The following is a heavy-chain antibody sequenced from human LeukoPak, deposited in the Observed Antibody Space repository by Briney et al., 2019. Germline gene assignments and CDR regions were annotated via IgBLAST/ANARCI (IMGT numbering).Heavy chain of an antibody. V-gene: IGHV4-34*01. D-gene: IGHD6-13*01. CDR3: ARETAAAGRGAFAY. CDR2: INHRGNT. J-gene: IGHJ4*02. Sequence: SGTLSPACPAYGAPFRDYTGSWIRQPPAKGLKGMGEINHRGNTIYNPSLKSRVTISLDTSENHFSLKLTSVTAADTAVYHCARETAAAGRGAFAYWGQGTLVTVSS. CDR1: GAPFRDYT.